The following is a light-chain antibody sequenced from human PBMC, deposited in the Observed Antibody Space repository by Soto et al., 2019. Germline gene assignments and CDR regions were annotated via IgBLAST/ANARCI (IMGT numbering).Light chain of an antibody. CDR3: QQRNVWPPIT. CDR2: DAS. Sequence: EGVLAQSPATLSFSPGGRATLSCRASQSIRTSLAWYQQKPGQAPRLVIFDASNRANGVPARFGGSGSGTDFTLTINSLEPEDFAVYYCQQRNVWPPITFGQGTRLEIK. CDR1: QSIRTS. V-gene: IGKV3-11*01. J-gene: IGKJ5*01.